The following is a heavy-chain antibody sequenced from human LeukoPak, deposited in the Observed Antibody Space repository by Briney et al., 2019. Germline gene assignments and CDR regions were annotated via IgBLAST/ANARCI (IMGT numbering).Heavy chain of an antibody. V-gene: IGHV1-69*13. CDR3: ARAPLGDSSGLGSSDY. D-gene: IGHD3-22*01. Sequence: SVKVSCKASGGTFSSYAISWVRQAPGQGLEWMGGIIPIFGTANYAQKFQGRVTITADESTSTAYMELSSLRSEDTAVYYCARAPLGDSSGLGSSDYWGQGTLVTVSS. CDR1: GGTFSSYA. CDR2: IIPIFGTA. J-gene: IGHJ4*02.